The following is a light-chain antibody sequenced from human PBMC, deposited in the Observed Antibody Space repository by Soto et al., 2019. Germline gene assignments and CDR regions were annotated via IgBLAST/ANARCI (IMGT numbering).Light chain of an antibody. CDR1: SSDVGSYNL. CDR2: EVS. J-gene: IGLJ1*01. CDR3: CSYAGSSTYV. Sequence: QSALTQPASVSGSPGQSITISCTGTSSDVGSYNLVSWYQQHPGKAPKVMIYEVSKRPSGVPNRFSGSKSGNTASLTISGLQAEDEADYYCCSYAGSSTYVCGTGTRVTVL. V-gene: IGLV2-23*02.